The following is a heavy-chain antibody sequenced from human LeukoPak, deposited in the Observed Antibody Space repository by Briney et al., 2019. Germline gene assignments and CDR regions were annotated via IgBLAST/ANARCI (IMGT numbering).Heavy chain of an antibody. J-gene: IGHJ4*02. D-gene: IGHD3-10*01. CDR2: IKHDGSEE. CDR1: EFTFSDYY. Sequence: GGSLRLSCAASEFTFSDYYVSWVRQAPGKGLEWVANIKHDGSEEYYVDSVKGRFTVSRDNAKNSSYLQMNSLRAEDTAVYYCARPRITMVRGVEYFDYWGQGTLVTVSS. CDR3: ARPRITMVRGVEYFDY. V-gene: IGHV3-7*01.